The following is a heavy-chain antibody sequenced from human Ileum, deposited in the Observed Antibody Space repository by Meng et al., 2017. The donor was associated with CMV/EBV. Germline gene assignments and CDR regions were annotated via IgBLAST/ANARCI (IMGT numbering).Heavy chain of an antibody. J-gene: IGHJ4*01. CDR2: MNTRSGIS. CDR3: IYDCAGARRIREIFFDL. Sequence: CTCSSYDINWLRQACGQRLEGMGWMNTRSGISGYAHKFQARLPMTSYISVSTAYMELSREISEDTAVYYGIYDCAGARRIREIFFDLWGRGTLVTVSS. V-gene: IGHV1-8*02. D-gene: IGHD3-16*01. CDR1: CTCSSYD.